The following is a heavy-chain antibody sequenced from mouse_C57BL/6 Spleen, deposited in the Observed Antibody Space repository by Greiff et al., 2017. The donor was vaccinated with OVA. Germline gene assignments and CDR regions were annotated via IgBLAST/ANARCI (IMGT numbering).Heavy chain of an antibody. CDR1: GFTFSSYA. Sequence: EVKLVESGGGLVKPGGSLKLSCAASGFTFSSYAMSWVRQTPEKRLEWVATISDGGSYTYYPDNVTGRFTISRDNAKNNLYLQMSHLKSEDTAMYYGARDEDYGSSYVSYWYFEVWGTGTTVTVSS. V-gene: IGHV5-4*01. J-gene: IGHJ1*03. CDR3: ARDEDYGSSYVSYWYFEV. D-gene: IGHD1-1*01. CDR2: ISDGGSYT.